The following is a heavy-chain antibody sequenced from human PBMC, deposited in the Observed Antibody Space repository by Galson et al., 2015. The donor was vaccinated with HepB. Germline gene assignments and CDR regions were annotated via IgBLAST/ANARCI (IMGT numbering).Heavy chain of an antibody. CDR2: IYYSGST. CDR3: ATTPGSDFWSGHYFDY. D-gene: IGHD3-3*01. J-gene: IGHJ4*02. Sequence: ETLSLTCTVSGGSISSYYWSWIRQPPGKGLEWIGSIYYSGSTYYNPSLKSRVTISVDTSKNQFSLKLSSVTAADTAVYYCATTPGSDFWSGHYFDYWGQGTLVTVSS. CDR1: GGSISSYY. V-gene: IGHV4-59*05.